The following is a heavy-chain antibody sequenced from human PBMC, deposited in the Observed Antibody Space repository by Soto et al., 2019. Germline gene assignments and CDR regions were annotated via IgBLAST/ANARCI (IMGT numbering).Heavy chain of an antibody. CDR1: RDSISNGDYY. D-gene: IGHD3-16*02. Sequence: LSXTFTCSRDSISNGDYYWSWIRQPPGRGLEWIGYIDSSGSTYYNPSLKSRLTMSVDMSKNQFSLRLTSVTDADTAVYYCASRYLYWGQGLLVTVYS. CDR3: ASRYLY. J-gene: IGHJ4*02. V-gene: IGHV4-30-4*01. CDR2: IDSSGST.